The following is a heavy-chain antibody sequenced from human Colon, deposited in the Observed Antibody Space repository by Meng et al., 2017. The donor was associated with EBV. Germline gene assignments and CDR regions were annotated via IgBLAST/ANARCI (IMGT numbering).Heavy chain of an antibody. CDR2: IYHGGNT. Sequence: QVWLQASGPGLVATSGTVSLTCAVPGASISSNTWGSWVRQPPGKGLEWIGEIYHGGNTNYNPSLKSRVNISVDRSNDQFSLSLSSVTAADTAVYYCARGNAYNAPSFDYWGQGTLVTVSS. CDR3: ARGNAYNAPSFDY. V-gene: IGHV4-4*02. D-gene: IGHD5-24*01. CDR1: GASISSNTW. J-gene: IGHJ4*02.